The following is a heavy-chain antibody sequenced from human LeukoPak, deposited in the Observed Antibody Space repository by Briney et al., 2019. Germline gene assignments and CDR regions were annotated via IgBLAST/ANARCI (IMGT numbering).Heavy chain of an antibody. CDR2: ISSSGSTI. Sequence: PGGSLRLSCAASGFTFSDYYMSWIRQAPGKGLEWVSYISSSGSTIYYADSVKGRFTNPRDNAKNSLYLQMNSLRAEDTAVYYCARYSSSWSIRGHAFDIWGQGTMVTVSS. J-gene: IGHJ3*02. V-gene: IGHV3-11*01. CDR1: GFTFSDYY. D-gene: IGHD6-13*01. CDR3: ARYSSSWSIRGHAFDI.